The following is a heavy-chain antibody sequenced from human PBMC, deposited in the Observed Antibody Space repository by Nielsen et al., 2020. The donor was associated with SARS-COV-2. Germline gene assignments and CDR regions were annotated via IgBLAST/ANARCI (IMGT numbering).Heavy chain of an antibody. CDR3: ARAPLDSSSWGYYYYYYMDV. J-gene: IGHJ6*03. Sequence: WIRQSPSRGLEWLGRTYYRSKWYNDYAVSVKSRITINPDTSKNQFSLQLNSVTPEDTAVYYCARAPLDSSSWGYYYYYYMDVWGKGTTDTVSS. CDR2: TYYRSKWYN. D-gene: IGHD6-13*01. V-gene: IGHV6-1*01.